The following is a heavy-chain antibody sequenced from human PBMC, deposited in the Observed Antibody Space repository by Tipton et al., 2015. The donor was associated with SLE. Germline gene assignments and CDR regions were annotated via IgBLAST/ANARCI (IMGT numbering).Heavy chain of an antibody. CDR1: GASVNSGDYF. CDR3: SRGGASSKWLDP. V-gene: IGHV4-61*09. J-gene: IGHJ5*02. D-gene: IGHD6-6*01. CDR2: AYTTGDT. Sequence: TLSLTCTVSGASVNSGDYFWTWLRQPAEKGLEWLGHAYTTGDTNYNPSLKSRVTILLDTSKNQFSLKLSSVTAADTAVYYCSRGGASSKWLDPWGQGTLVTVSS.